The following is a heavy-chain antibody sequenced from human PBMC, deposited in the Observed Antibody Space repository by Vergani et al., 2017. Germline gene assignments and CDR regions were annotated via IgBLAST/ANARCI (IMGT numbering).Heavy chain of an antibody. CDR3: ARGWGIAAHALDY. Sequence: QVQLVQSGAEVKKPGASVKVSCKASGYTFTSYAMHWVRQAPGQRLEWMGGIIPIFGTANYAQKFQGRVTITADESTSTAYMELSSLRSEDTAVYYCARGWGIAAHALDYWGQGTLVTVSS. CDR2: IIPIFGTA. J-gene: IGHJ4*02. CDR1: GYTFTSYA. D-gene: IGHD6-13*01. V-gene: IGHV1-69*13.